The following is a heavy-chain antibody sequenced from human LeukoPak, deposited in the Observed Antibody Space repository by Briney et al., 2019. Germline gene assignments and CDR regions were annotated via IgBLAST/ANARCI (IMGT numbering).Heavy chain of an antibody. J-gene: IGHJ4*02. V-gene: IGHV1-8*01. Sequence: GASVKVSCKASGYTFTSYDINWVRQATGQGLEWMGWMNPNSGNTGYAQKFQGRVTMTRDTSTSTVYMELSSLRSEDTAVYYCARDFIANLGTPWDEYYFDYWGQGTLVTVSS. CDR3: ARDFIANLGTPWDEYYFDY. CDR2: MNPNSGNT. D-gene: IGHD1-26*01. CDR1: GYTFTSYD.